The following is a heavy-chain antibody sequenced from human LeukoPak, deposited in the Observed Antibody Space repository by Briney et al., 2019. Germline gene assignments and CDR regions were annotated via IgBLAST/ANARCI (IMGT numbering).Heavy chain of an antibody. CDR3: ARGYCSGGSCYFNPLDYFDY. J-gene: IGHJ4*02. D-gene: IGHD2-15*01. V-gene: IGHV1-46*01. CDR2: INPSGGST. Sequence: ASVKVSCKASGYTFTSYYMHWVRQAPGQGLEWMGIINPSGGSTSYAQKFQGRVTMTRDTSTSTAYMELRSLRSDDTAVYYCARGYCSGGSCYFNPLDYFDYWGQGTLVTVSS. CDR1: GYTFTSYY.